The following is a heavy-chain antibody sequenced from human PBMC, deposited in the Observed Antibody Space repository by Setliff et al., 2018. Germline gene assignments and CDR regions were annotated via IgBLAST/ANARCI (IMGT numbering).Heavy chain of an antibody. D-gene: IGHD6-25*01. CDR3: VGRDFSGGDS. V-gene: IGHV4-39*02. CDR1: GDSISNSDYY. Sequence: SETLSLTCIVAGDSISNSDYYWGWLRQPPGKGLEWIGRVYNTGTTNYTPSLKSRVTISISADTSNKSFSLNLFSVTAADTAVYYCVGRDFSGGDSWGHGTLVTVSS. CDR2: VYNTGTT. J-gene: IGHJ5*01.